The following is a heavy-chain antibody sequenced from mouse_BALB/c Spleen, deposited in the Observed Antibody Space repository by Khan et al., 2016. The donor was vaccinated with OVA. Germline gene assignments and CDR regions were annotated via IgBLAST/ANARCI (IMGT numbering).Heavy chain of an antibody. Sequence: QVQLQQSGPELVKPGASVKMSCKASGYTFTDYVMNWVKQRNGRGLEWIGQIYPGSDSTYYNEKFKGKATLTADRSSSTAYMQLSSLTSEDSAVYFCARAGWDVFAYWGQGTLVTVSA. CDR2: IYPGSDST. D-gene: IGHD4-1*01. CDR3: ARAGWDVFAY. J-gene: IGHJ3*01. CDR1: GYTFTDYV. V-gene: IGHV1-77*01.